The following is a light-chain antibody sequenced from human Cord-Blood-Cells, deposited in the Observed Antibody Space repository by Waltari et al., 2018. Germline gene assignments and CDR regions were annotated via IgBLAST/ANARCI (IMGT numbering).Light chain of an antibody. CDR2: GAS. J-gene: IGKJ3*01. V-gene: IGKV3-15*01. Sequence: EIVMTQSPATLSVSPGERATLSCRASQSVSSNLAWYQQKPGQAPRLLIYGASTRATGIPARFSGSGSGTEFTLTISSLQYEDFAVYYCQQYNNWSTFGPGTKVDIK. CDR3: QQYNNWST. CDR1: QSVSSN.